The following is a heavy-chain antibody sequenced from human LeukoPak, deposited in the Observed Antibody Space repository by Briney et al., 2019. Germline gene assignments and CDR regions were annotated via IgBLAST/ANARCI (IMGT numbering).Heavy chain of an antibody. J-gene: IGHJ5*02. Sequence: GGSLRLSCAASGFTFSSYAMTWARQAPGKGLEWVSGITGVGGNTYYADSVKGRFTISRDNSKNTLYLQMNSLRAEDTAAYYCAKDAVRGSGRINWFDTWGQGTLVTVSS. CDR2: ITGVGGNT. V-gene: IGHV3-23*01. CDR3: AKDAVRGSGRINWFDT. CDR1: GFTFSSYA. D-gene: IGHD3-10*01.